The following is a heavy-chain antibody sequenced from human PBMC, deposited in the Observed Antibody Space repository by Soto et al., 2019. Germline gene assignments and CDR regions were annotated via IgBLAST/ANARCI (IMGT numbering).Heavy chain of an antibody. J-gene: IGHJ4*02. V-gene: IGHV4-34*01. CDR1: GGSFSGYY. CDR3: ASVYYDFWSGYYSVGGIDY. D-gene: IGHD3-3*01. CDR2: INHSGST. Sequence: QVQLQQWGAGLLKPSETLSLTCAVYGGSFSGYYWSWIRQPPGKGLEWIGEINHSGSTNYNPSLKRRVTISVDTSKNQFSLKLSSVTAADTAVYYCASVYYDFWSGYYSVGGIDYWGQGTLVTVSS.